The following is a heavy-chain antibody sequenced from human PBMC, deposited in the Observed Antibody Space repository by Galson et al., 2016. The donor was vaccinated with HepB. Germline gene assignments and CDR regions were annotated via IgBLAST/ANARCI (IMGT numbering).Heavy chain of an antibody. CDR1: GYSFTSYW. J-gene: IGHJ4*02. CDR3: ARHRYYYDSSGYYYALGY. D-gene: IGHD3-22*01. Sequence: QSGAEVKKPGESLRISCKGSGYSFTSYWISWVRQMPGKGLEWMGRIDPSDSYTNYSPSFQGHVTISADKSISTAYLQWSSLKASDTALYYCARHRYYYDSSGYYYALGYWGQGTLVTVS. CDR2: IDPSDSYT. V-gene: IGHV5-10-1*01.